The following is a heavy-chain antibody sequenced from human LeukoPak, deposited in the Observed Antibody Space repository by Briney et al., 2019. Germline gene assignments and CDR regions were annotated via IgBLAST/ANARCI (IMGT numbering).Heavy chain of an antibody. Sequence: GEYLKISCKGSGYSFNSYWVVWVRQMPGKGLEWTGIIYPGDSDTRYIPSFQGQVTISADNSISTAYLQWSSLKASDTAMYYCARLGMATIDSFQHWGQGTLVTVSS. D-gene: IGHD5-24*01. CDR2: IYPGDSDT. V-gene: IGHV5-51*01. J-gene: IGHJ1*01. CDR1: GYSFNSYW. CDR3: ARLGMATIDSFQH.